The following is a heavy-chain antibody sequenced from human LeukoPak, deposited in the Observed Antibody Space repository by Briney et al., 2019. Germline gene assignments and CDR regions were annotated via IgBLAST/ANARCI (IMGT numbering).Heavy chain of an antibody. CDR2: IRYDGSNK. D-gene: IGHD3-10*01. V-gene: IGHV3-30*02. CDR3: ASRGRITVAFDI. Sequence: PGGSLRLSCAASGFIFNTYVMHWVRQAPGKGLEWLAFIRYDGSNKNYADSVKGRFTISRDNTKNSLYLQMNSMRAEDTAVYYCASRGRITVAFDIWGQGTMVTVSS. CDR1: GFIFNTYV. J-gene: IGHJ3*02.